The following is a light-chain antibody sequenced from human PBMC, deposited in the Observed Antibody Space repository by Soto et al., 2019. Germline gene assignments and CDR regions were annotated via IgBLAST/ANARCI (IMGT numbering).Light chain of an antibody. V-gene: IGKV1-5*01. Sequence: PMSLSPSSRSSSVGDRGTITCRATQTIDTRLAWYQQKPGEAPKLLIYDASSLENGVPSRFSGSGSGTEFTLTISGLQPEDFATYYCQHSDSYRATFGLGTKVDIK. CDR2: DAS. CDR1: QTIDTR. CDR3: QHSDSYRAT. J-gene: IGKJ1*01.